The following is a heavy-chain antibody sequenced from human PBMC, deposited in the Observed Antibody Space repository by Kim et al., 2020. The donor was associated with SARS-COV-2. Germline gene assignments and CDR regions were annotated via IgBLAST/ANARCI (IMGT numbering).Heavy chain of an antibody. D-gene: IGHD6-13*01. J-gene: IGHJ4*02. V-gene: IGHV3-30*04. CDR3: ARSLKSGYSSSWYYFDY. Sequence: GGSLRLSCAASGFTFSTYAMHWVRQAPGKGLEWVGVTSADGSRKFYVDSVKGRFTISRDNSKNTLYLQMNSLRAEDTAVYYCARSLKSGYSSSWYYFDYWGQGTLVTVSS. CDR2: TSADGSRK. CDR1: GFTFSTYA.